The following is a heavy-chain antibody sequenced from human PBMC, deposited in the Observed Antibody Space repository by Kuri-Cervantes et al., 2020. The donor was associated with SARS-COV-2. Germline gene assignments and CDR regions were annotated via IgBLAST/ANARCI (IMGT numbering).Heavy chain of an antibody. CDR1: GFRFSTYW. CDR2: IKQDDTEY. V-gene: IGHV3-7*03. D-gene: IGHD4-11*01. CDR3: VRGTEDYSGARSFFDS. J-gene: IGHJ4*02. Sequence: GESLKISRAASGFRFSTYWMNWVRQAPGKGLEWVANIKQDDTEYYYVDSVRGRFTISRDNAKNSMYLQMNSLRAEDTAIYYCVRGTEDYSGARSFFDSWGQGTPVTVSS.